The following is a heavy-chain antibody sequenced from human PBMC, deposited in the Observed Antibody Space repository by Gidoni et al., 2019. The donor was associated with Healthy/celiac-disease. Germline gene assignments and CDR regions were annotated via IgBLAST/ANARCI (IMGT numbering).Heavy chain of an antibody. J-gene: IGHJ5*01. CDR2: INAGNGNT. CDR1: GSTFTTYA. D-gene: IGHD6-6*01. V-gene: IGHV1-3*01. Sequence: QVQLVQQGAEVQKPGAPVQVPCKASGSTFTTYAMHWVRQAPGQRLEWMGWINAGNGNTKYSQKFQGRVTITRDTSAGTAYMYLSSLRSDDTAVYYCARDRPFDPWGQGTLVTVSS. CDR3: ARDRPFDP.